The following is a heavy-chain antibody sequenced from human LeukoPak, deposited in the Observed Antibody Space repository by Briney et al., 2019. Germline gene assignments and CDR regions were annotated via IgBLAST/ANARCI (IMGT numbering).Heavy chain of an antibody. CDR3: ARNSSLTTLKGGWFDP. D-gene: IGHD4-11*01. CDR2: IYHSGYA. Sequence: SETLSLTCAVSGYSINSGYSWTCLRQRPGKGLEWIGNIYHSGYAYYNPSLKSRATISLDASKNQFSLRLSSVTAANTAVYYCARNSSLTTLKGGWFDPWGQGTLVTVSS. CDR1: GYSINSGYS. J-gene: IGHJ5*02. V-gene: IGHV4-38-2*01.